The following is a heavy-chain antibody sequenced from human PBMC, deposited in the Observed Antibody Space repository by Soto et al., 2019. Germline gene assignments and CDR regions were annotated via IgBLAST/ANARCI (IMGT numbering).Heavy chain of an antibody. J-gene: IGHJ4*02. CDR2: IYYTGST. CDR1: GASIRSGGYY. V-gene: IGHV4-31*03. Sequence: TLSLTCSVSGASIRSGGYYWSWLRQSPGKGLEWIGHIYYTGSTFYSPSLKSRLTISLDTSKNQFSLDLRSVTAADTAMYYCARIEMASIKWGRGTLVTVSS. CDR3: ARIEMASIK.